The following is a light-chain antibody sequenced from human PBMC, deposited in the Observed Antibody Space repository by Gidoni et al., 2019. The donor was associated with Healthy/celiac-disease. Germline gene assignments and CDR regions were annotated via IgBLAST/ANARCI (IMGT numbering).Light chain of an antibody. CDR2: AAS. CDR3: QQGFNVPRT. Sequence: DIQMTQSPSSLSASVGDSVTITCRASQSISGHLDWYQQKPGKAPKLLIYAASSLQSGVPSRFSGSGSGTDFILTISSLQPEDFATYYCQQGFNVPRTFGGGTKVEIK. CDR1: QSISGH. J-gene: IGKJ4*01. V-gene: IGKV1-39*01.